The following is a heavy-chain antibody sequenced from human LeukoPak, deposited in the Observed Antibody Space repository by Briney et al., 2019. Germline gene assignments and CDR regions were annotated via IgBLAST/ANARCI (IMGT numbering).Heavy chain of an antibody. CDR1: GFTFSSYA. CDR2: ISGSGGST. V-gene: IGHV3-23*01. J-gene: IGHJ2*01. Sequence: GGSLRLSCAASGFTFSSYAMSWVRQAPGEGLEWVSAISGSGGSTYYADSVKGRFTISRDNSKNTLYLQMNSLRAEDTAVYYCAKDPTDYGDYDWYFDLWGRGTLVTVSS. CDR3: AKDPTDYGDYDWYFDL. D-gene: IGHD4-17*01.